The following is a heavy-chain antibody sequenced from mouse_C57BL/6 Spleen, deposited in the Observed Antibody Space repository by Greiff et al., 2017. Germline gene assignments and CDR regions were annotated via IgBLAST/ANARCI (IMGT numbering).Heavy chain of an antibody. CDR3: VRQRGSSLYFDY. CDR2: IRSKSNNYAT. D-gene: IGHD1-1*01. CDR1: GFSFNTYA. Sequence: EVQVVESGGGLVQPKGSLKLSCAASGFSFNTYAMNWVRQAPGKGLEWVARIRSKSNNYATYYADSVKDRFTISRDDSESMLYLQMNNLKTEDTAMYYCVRQRGSSLYFDYWGQGTTLTVSS. V-gene: IGHV10-1*01. J-gene: IGHJ2*01.